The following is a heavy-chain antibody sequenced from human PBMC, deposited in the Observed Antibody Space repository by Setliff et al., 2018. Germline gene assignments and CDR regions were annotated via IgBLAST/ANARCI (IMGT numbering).Heavy chain of an antibody. D-gene: IGHD3-22*01. Sequence: GGSLRLSCAASGFTFSTAWMNWVRQAPGKGLEWVSYISSRSDIIYYADSVKGRFIISRDNAKNSLYLQVNSLRAEDTAVYYCATNPRKGRSGGYYYDDPYYYYMDVWGKGTTVTVSS. V-gene: IGHV3-48*01. CDR3: ATNPRKGRSGGYYYDDPYYYYMDV. CDR2: ISSRSDII. J-gene: IGHJ6*03. CDR1: GFTFSTAW.